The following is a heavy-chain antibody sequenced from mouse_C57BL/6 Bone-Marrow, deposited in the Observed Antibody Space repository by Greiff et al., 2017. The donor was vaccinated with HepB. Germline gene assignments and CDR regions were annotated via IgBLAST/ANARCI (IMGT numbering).Heavy chain of an antibody. Sequence: QVQLKESGAELARPGASVKLSCKASGYTFTSYGISWVKQRTGQGLEWIGEINPRSGNTYYNEKFKGKATLTADNSSSTAYMELRSLTSEDSAVYFCARRDYGNHYYALDYWGQGTSVTVSS. CDR1: GYTFTSYG. CDR2: INPRSGNT. D-gene: IGHD2-1*01. V-gene: IGHV1-81*01. CDR3: ARRDYGNHYYALDY. J-gene: IGHJ4*01.